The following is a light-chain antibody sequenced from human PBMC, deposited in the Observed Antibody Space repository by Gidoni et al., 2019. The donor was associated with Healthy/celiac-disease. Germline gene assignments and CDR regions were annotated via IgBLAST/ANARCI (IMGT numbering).Light chain of an antibody. CDR1: QSVSSY. Sequence: IVLTQSPATLSLSPGERATRSCRASQSVSSYLAWYQQKPGQAPRLLIYDASNRATGIPARFSGSGSGTDFTLTISSLEPEDFAVYYCQQRSNWRYTFGQGTKLEIK. CDR2: DAS. J-gene: IGKJ2*01. CDR3: QQRSNWRYT. V-gene: IGKV3-11*01.